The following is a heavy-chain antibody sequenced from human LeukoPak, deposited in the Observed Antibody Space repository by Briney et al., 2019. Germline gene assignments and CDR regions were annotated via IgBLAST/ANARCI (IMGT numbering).Heavy chain of an antibody. CDR2: IYHSGST. CDR3: ARASLRSTFDY. V-gene: IGHV4-30-2*01. CDR1: GGSISSGGYS. J-gene: IGHJ4*02. Sequence: SRTLSLTCAVSGGSISSGGYSWSWIRQPPGKGLEWIGYIYHSGSTYYNPSLKSRVTISVDRSKNQFSLKLSSVTAADTAVYYCARASLRSTFDYWGQGTLVTVSS. D-gene: IGHD4-17*01.